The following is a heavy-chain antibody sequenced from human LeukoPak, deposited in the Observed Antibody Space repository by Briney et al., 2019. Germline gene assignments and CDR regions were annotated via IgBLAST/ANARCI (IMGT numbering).Heavy chain of an antibody. V-gene: IGHV1-2*02. J-gene: IGHJ4*02. Sequence: ASVKVSCKASGYTFTDHYIHWVRQAPGQGLEWMGWINPNSGGTNYAQKFQGRVTMTRDTSISTAYMELSRLRSDDTAVYYCARSPQVAPFDYWGQGTLVTVSS. CDR1: GYTFTDHY. CDR2: INPNSGGT. D-gene: IGHD5-12*01. CDR3: ARSPQVAPFDY.